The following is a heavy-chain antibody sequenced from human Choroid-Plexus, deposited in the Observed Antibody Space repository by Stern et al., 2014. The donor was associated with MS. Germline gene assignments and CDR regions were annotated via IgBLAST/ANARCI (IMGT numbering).Heavy chain of an antibody. CDR2: VSYDGSNK. Sequence: VQLVQSGGGVVQPGRPLRLSCVASGFTFGSCAMHWVRQAPGKGLEWVAGVSYDGSNKYYADSVKGRFTISRDNSQNTLYMQMSSLRPEDTAVYYCAKDRQYVTYF. CDR1: GFTFGSCA. CDR3: AKDRQYVTYF. J-gene: IGHJ2*01. V-gene: IGHV3-30*18. D-gene: IGHD2-2*01.